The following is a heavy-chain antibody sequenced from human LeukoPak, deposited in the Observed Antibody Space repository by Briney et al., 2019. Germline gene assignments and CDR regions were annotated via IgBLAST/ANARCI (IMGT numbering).Heavy chain of an antibody. D-gene: IGHD3-22*01. CDR1: GFTFSSYG. CDR2: ISYDGSKK. J-gene: IGHJ4*02. CDR3: AKEAQSYYYDNSGFDY. V-gene: IGHV3-30*18. Sequence: GGSLRLSCAASGFTFSSYGMHWVRQAPGKGLEGVAVISYDGSKKYYTDSMKGRFTISRDNSKNPLYLQMNSLTAEDTAVYYCAKEAQSYYYDNSGFDYWGQGTLVTVSS.